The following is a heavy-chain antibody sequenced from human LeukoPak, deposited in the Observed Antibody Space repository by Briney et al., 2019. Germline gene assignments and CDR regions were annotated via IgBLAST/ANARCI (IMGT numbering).Heavy chain of an antibody. D-gene: IGHD1-1*01. J-gene: IGHJ4*02. CDR3: GRDRHWNQGNFDY. V-gene: IGHV1-2*02. Sequence: ASVKVSCKAFGYTITGYYIHWVRQAPGQGLEWMGWISTNNGGTNSAQKFQGTVTMTRDTSIGTAYMELNRLTYDDTAVYYCGRDRHWNQGNFDYWGQGTLVTVSS. CDR2: ISTNNGGT. CDR1: GYTITGYY.